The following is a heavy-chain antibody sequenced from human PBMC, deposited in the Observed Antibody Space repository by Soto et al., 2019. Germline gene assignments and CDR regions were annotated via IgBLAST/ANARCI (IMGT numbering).Heavy chain of an antibody. CDR1: GFTFSSYW. V-gene: IGHV3-74*01. CDR3: ARERRYTSGAYAFDI. Sequence: EVQLAESGGDLVQPGGSLRLSCAASGFTFSSYWMHWVRQAPGKGLVWVSRIDSDGSTTSYADSVKGRFTISRDNAKTTLYLQMSSLRAEDTAVYYCARERRYTSGAYAFDIWGQGTMVTVSS. J-gene: IGHJ3*02. CDR2: IDSDGSTT. D-gene: IGHD5-18*01.